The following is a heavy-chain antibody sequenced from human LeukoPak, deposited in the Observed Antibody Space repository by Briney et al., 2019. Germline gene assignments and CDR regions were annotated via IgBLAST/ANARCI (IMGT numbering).Heavy chain of an antibody. CDR2: ISGSGGTT. J-gene: IGHJ4*02. D-gene: IGHD1-26*01. Sequence: ETLSLTCTVSGGSITSGSFYWGWVRQAPGKGLEWVSAISGSGGTTYYADSVNGRFTISRDNSKNTLYLQMNSLRAEDTAVYYCAKYSGNYLRPFDYWGQGTLVTVSS. V-gene: IGHV3-23*01. CDR1: GGSITSGSFY. CDR3: AKYSGNYLRPFDY.